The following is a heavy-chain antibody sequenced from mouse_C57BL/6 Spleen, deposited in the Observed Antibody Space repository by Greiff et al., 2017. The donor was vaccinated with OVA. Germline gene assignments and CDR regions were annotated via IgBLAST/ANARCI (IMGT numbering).Heavy chain of an antibody. J-gene: IGHJ4*01. CDR1: GFTFSDYG. CDR2: ISSGSSTI. CDR3: ARGRKAMDY. Sequence: EVKLMESGGGLVKPGGSLKLSCAASGFTFSDYGMHWVRQAPEKGLEWVAYISSGSSTIYYADTVKGRFTISRDNAKNTLFLQMTSLRSEDTSMYYCARGRKAMDYWGQGTSVTVSS. V-gene: IGHV5-17*01.